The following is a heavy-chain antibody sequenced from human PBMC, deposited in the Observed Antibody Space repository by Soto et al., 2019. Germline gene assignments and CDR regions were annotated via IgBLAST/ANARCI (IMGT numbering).Heavy chain of an antibody. D-gene: IGHD1-20*01. CDR2: IFHSGAT. J-gene: IGHJ4*02. CDR1: GGSFNDDY. CDR3: ARGRYNWNKTPYYFDY. Sequence: SESLSLTCAVYGGSFNDDYWTWLRQPPVERLEWIGEIFHSGATNYNPSLKSRVAISIDMSKNQFSLKLNSVTAADTAVYYCARGRYNWNKTPYYFDYWGQGTLVTVSS. V-gene: IGHV4-34*01.